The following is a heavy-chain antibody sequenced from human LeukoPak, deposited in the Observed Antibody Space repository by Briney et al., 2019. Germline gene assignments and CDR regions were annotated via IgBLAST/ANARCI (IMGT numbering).Heavy chain of an antibody. Sequence: GGSLRLSCAASGFTFSKYWMSWVRQAPGKGLVWVANLKGDGSENSYVDAVKGRFTMSRDNAKNSLSLQMNSLRTEDTAVYYCSNHGNQNIESWGQGALVTVSS. V-gene: IGHV3-7*01. D-gene: IGHD2/OR15-2a*01. CDR3: SNHGNQNIES. CDR2: LKGDGSEN. J-gene: IGHJ1*01. CDR1: GFTFSKYW.